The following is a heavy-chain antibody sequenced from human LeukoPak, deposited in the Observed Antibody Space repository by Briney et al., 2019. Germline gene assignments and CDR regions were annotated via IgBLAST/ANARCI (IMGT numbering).Heavy chain of an antibody. Sequence: PGGSLRLSCAASGFSFSHYAMTWVRQAPGKGLEWVTVISGSGDNTYYANSVKGRFTISRDNSKNTVYPQMDSLRAEDTAVYICVRGFYSGSYYYLDNWGQGTQVTVSS. J-gene: IGHJ4*02. CDR1: GFSFSHYA. CDR3: VRGFYSGSYYYLDN. CDR2: ISGSGDNT. D-gene: IGHD1-26*01. V-gene: IGHV3-23*01.